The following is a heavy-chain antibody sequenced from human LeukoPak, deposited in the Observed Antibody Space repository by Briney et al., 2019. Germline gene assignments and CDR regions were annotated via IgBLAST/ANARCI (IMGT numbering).Heavy chain of an antibody. D-gene: IGHD3-22*01. CDR1: GFTFSSYA. V-gene: IGHV3-30*04. CDR2: ISYDGSNK. J-gene: IGHJ4*02. Sequence: GGSLRLSCAASGFTFSSYAIHWVRQAPGKGLEWVAVISYDGSNKYYSDSVKGRFTISRDNSKNTLYLQMNSLRAEDTAVYYCARDYMIVAEKAGGFDYWGQGTLVTVSS. CDR3: ARDYMIVAEKAGGFDY.